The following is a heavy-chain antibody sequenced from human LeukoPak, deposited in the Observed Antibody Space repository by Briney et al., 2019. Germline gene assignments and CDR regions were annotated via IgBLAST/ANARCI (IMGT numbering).Heavy chain of an antibody. CDR1: GFTFSNYW. CDR3: ARDDLGAVDY. J-gene: IGHJ4*02. V-gene: IGHV3-7*01. Sequence: GGSLRLSCAASGFTFSNYWMSWVRQAPGKGLEWVANIKQDGSEKYYVDSVKGRFTISRDNAKNPLYLQMNSLRAEDTAVYYCARDDLGAVDYWGQGTLVTVSS. CDR2: IKQDGSEK. D-gene: IGHD1-26*01.